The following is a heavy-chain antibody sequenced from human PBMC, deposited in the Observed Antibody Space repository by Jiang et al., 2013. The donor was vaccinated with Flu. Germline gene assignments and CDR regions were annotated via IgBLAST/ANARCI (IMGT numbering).Heavy chain of an antibody. J-gene: IGHJ4*02. D-gene: IGHD6-19*01. V-gene: IGHV3-23*01. Sequence: SAISGSGGSTYYADSVKGRFTXSRDNSKNTLYLQMNSLRAEDTAVYYCAKIHSSGWPSRFDYWGQGTLVTVSS. CDR2: ISGSGGST. CDR3: AKIHSSGWPSRFDY.